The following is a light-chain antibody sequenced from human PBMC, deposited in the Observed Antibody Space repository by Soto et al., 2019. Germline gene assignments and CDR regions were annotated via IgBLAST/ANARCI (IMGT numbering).Light chain of an antibody. V-gene: IGKV3-20*01. CDR2: GAS. J-gene: IGKJ2*01. CDR1: QSLSSTY. CDR3: QHYNTWPPTDT. Sequence: EIVLTQSPGTLSLSPGERATLFCRASQSLSSTYLAWYQQRPGQAPRLLIFGASNRATGIPDRFSGSGSGTDFTLAISSLQSEDFAVYYCQHYNTWPPTDTFGQGTKLVIK.